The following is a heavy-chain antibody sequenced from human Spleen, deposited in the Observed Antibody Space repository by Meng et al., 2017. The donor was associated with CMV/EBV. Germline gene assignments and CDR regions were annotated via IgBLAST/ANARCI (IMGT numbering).Heavy chain of an antibody. CDR2: IIPISGPT. CDR1: GGTFSSFA. V-gene: IGHV1-69*13. D-gene: IGHD2/OR15-2a*01. CDR3: ARGGSISMAVPLDY. Sequence: SVKVSCKASGGTFSSFAISWVRQAPGQGLEWMGGIIPISGPTNYAQKFQGRVTFTSDGSTTTTYMEIRSLTSEDTAVYYCARGGSISMAVPLDYWGQGTLVTVSS. J-gene: IGHJ4*02.